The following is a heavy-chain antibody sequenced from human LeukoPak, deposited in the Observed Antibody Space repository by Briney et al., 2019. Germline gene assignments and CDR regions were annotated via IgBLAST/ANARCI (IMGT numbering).Heavy chain of an antibody. J-gene: IGHJ6*03. Sequence: SVKVSCKASGGTFSSYAISWVRQAPGQGLEWMGGIIPIFGTANYAQKFQGRVTITADESTSTAYMELSSLRSEDTAVYYCARAAITMVRGVHYYYYYVDVWGKGTTVTVSS. CDR3: ARAAITMVRGVHYYYYYVDV. D-gene: IGHD3-10*01. CDR2: IIPIFGTA. V-gene: IGHV1-69*13. CDR1: GGTFSSYA.